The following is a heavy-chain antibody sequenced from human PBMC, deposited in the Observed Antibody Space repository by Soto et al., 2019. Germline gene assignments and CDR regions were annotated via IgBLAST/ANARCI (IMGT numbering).Heavy chain of an antibody. CDR1: GFTFSSYG. V-gene: IGHV3-33*01. J-gene: IGHJ4*02. CDR3: ARESAPYYYGSGAYYFDY. CDR2: IWYDGSNK. Sequence: QVQLVESGGGVVQPGRSLRLSCAASGFTFSSYGMHWVRQAPGKGLEWVAVIWYDGSNKYYADSVKGRFTISRDNPKNTLYLQMNSLRAEDTAVYYCARESAPYYYGSGAYYFDYWGQGTLVTVSS. D-gene: IGHD3-10*01.